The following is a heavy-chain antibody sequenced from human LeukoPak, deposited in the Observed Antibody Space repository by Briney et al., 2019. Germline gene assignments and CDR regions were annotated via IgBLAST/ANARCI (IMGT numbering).Heavy chain of an antibody. CDR3: ARSGMLTSFDY. CDR1: GYTFTVYF. J-gene: IGHJ4*02. CDR2: INPNSGGT. D-gene: IGHD2-21*02. V-gene: IGHV1-2*02. Sequence: ASVKVSCKASGYTFTVYFMHWVRQAPGQGLEWMGWINPNSGGTNYAQKFQGRVTMTRDTSISTAYMDLSRLRSDDTAVYYCARSGMLTSFDYWGQGTLVTVSS.